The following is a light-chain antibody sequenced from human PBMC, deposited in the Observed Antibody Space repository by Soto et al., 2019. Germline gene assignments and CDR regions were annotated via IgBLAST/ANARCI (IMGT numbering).Light chain of an antibody. J-gene: IGLJ1*01. CDR2: DVI. CDR3: CSYAGSYTFV. CDR1: SSDVGGYNY. Sequence: QSVLTQPRSVSGSPGQSVTLSCTGTSSDVGGYNYVSWYQQHPGKAPKLMIYDVITRPSGVPDRFSGSKSGNTASLTISGLQAEEEADYYCCSYAGSYTFVFGTGTKVTVL. V-gene: IGLV2-11*01.